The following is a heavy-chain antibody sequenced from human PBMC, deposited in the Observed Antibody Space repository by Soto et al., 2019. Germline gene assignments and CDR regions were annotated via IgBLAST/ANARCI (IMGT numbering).Heavy chain of an antibody. V-gene: IGHV5-51*01. Sequence: GESLKISCKGSGYSFTSYWIGWVRQMPGKGLEWMGIIYPGDSDTRYSPSFQGQVTISADKSISTAYLQWSSLKASDTAMYYCARHITYERWFGESVTGPDYWGQGTLVTVSS. J-gene: IGHJ4*02. CDR1: GYSFTSYW. D-gene: IGHD3-10*01. CDR2: IYPGDSDT. CDR3: ARHITYERWFGESVTGPDY.